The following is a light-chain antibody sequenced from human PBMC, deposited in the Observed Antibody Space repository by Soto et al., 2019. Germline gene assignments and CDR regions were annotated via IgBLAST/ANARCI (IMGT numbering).Light chain of an antibody. CDR2: GAS. CDR1: QMVSNN. V-gene: IGKV3-15*01. J-gene: IGKJ1*01. CDR3: QHYNNWPPWT. Sequence: EIVMTQSPATLSVSPGERATLTCRAIQMVSNNVAWYQQKFGQAPRLLIYGASTRATGVPARFSGSGSGTEFTLTISSLQSEDFAVYYCQHYNNWPPWTFGQGTKVEIK.